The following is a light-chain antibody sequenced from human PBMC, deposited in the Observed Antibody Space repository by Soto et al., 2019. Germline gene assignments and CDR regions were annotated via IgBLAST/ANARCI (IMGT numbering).Light chain of an antibody. Sequence: EIVLTQSPGTLSLSPGERATLSCRASQSVSSSYLAWYQQKPGQAPRHLIYGASRRAPGIPDRFSGYGSGTYFTLTISRLEAEDFAVYYCQQYARSPETFGQGTKVDFK. V-gene: IGKV3-20*01. CDR3: QQYARSPET. CDR2: GAS. CDR1: QSVSSSY. J-gene: IGKJ1*01.